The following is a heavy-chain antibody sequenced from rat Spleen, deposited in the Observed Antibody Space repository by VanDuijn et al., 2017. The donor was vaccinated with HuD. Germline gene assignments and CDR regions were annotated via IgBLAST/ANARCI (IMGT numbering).Heavy chain of an antibody. D-gene: IGHD1-10*01. CDR3: ARHNVTTGDYFDY. CDR1: GFTFNYYW. CDR2: ITNSYGNT. J-gene: IGHJ2*01. V-gene: IGHV5-31*01. Sequence: EVQLVESGGGLVQPGRSLKLSCVTSGFTFNYYWMTWIRQAPGKGLEWVASITNSYGNTYYPDSVKGRFTISRDNAKTTLYLQMDSLRSEDTATYYCARHNVTTGDYFDYWGQGVMVTVSS.